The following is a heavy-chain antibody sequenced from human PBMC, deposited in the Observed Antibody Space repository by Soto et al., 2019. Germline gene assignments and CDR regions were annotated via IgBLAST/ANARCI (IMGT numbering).Heavy chain of an antibody. CDR2: IKQDGSEK. J-gene: IGHJ4*02. D-gene: IGHD3-22*01. CDR3: ARDYYDSSATPNFDY. V-gene: IGHV3-7*03. CDR1: GFRFSSYW. Sequence: LRLSCAAPGFRFSSYWMSWVRQAPGKGLEWVANIKQDGSEKYYVDSVKGRFTISRDNAKNSLYLQMNSLRAEDTAVYYCARDYYDSSATPNFDYWGQGTLVTVSS.